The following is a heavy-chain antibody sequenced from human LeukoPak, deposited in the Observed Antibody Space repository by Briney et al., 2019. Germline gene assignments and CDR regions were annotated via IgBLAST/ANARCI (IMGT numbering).Heavy chain of an antibody. CDR3: ARSPYYDSSGYYDY. Sequence: ASVKVSCKASGYTFTGYYMHWVRQAPGQGLEWMGGIIPIFGTANYAQKFQGRVTITADESTSTAYMELSSLRSEDTAVYYCARSPYYDSSGYYDYWGQGTLVTVSS. CDR2: IIPIFGTA. V-gene: IGHV1-69*13. J-gene: IGHJ4*02. D-gene: IGHD3-22*01. CDR1: GYTFTGYY.